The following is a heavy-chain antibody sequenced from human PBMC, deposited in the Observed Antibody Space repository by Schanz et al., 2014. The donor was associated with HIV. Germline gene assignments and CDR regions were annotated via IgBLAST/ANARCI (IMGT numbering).Heavy chain of an antibody. D-gene: IGHD5-18*01. CDR2: ITSDNDYK. CDR3: ARSYSSPMDGLDV. Sequence: QAQLVQSGNEVKKPGASVKVSCKASDYNFMKYGINWVRRAPGQGLEWMGWITSDNDYKMVGQRFQGRVTLTTDTSTNTAYTELESLRSDDTAIYYCARSYSSPMDGLDVWGQGTTVIVSS. CDR1: DYNFMKYG. V-gene: IGHV1-18*01. J-gene: IGHJ6*02.